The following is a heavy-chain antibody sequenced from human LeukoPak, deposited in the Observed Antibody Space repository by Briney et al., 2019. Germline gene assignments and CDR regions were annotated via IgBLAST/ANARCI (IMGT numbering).Heavy chain of an antibody. CDR3: ARGRSVPQSDYFDY. J-gene: IGHJ4*02. CDR1: GGSISSYY. D-gene: IGHD1-26*01. V-gene: IGHV4-59*08. Sequence: PSETLSLTCTVSGGSISSYYWSWIRQPPGKGLEWIGYIYYSGSTIYNPSLKSRVTISVDTSKNQFSLKLSSVTAADTAVYYCARGRSVPQSDYFDYWGQGTLVTVSS. CDR2: IYYSGST.